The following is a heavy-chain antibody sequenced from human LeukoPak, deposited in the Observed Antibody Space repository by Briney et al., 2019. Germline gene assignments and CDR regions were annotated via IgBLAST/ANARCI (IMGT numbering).Heavy chain of an antibody. D-gene: IGHD3-9*01. CDR3: ARFDQGSRRYYFDY. CDR1: GGSISNYY. Sequence: KPSETLSLTCTVSGGSISNYYWSWIRQSPGKGLEWIGYIYYSGSTNYNPSLKSRVTISIDTSKNQFSLKLSSVTAADTAVYYCARFDQGSRRYYFDYWGQGTLVTVSS. CDR2: IYYSGST. J-gene: IGHJ4*02. V-gene: IGHV4-59*08.